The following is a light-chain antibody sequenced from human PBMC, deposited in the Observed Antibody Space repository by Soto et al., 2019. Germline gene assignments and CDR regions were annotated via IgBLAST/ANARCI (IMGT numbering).Light chain of an antibody. CDR3: QQLNSYSIT. CDR1: QGIRSY. CDR2: AAS. V-gene: IGKV1-9*01. Sequence: IQLTQSPSSLSASVGDRVTITCRASQGIRSYLTWYQQKPGKAPKVLIYAASTLQTGVPSRFSGSGSGTDFTLTISSLQPEDFATYYCQQLNSYSITFGQGTRLEIK. J-gene: IGKJ5*01.